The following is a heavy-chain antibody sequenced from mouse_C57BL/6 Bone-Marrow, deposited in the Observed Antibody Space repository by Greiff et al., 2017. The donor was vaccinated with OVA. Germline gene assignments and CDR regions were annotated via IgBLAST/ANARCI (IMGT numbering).Heavy chain of an antibody. CDR1: GYTFTSYG. CDR2: IYPRSGNT. V-gene: IGHV1-81*01. Sequence: VQLQESGAELARPGASVRLSCKASGYTFTSYGISWVKQRTGQGLEWIGEIYPRSGNTYYNEKFKGKATLTADKSSSTAYMELRSLTSEDSAVYFCARWGITTVEDYWGQGTTLTVSS. D-gene: IGHD1-1*01. J-gene: IGHJ2*01. CDR3: ARWGITTVEDY.